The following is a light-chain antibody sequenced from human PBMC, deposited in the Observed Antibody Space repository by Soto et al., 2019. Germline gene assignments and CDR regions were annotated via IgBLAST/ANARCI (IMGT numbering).Light chain of an antibody. V-gene: IGKV3-20*01. CDR2: GAS. Sequence: ESVLTQSPGTLSLSPGERATLSCRASQSVSSNYLAWYQQKPGQAPSLLIYGASTRATGIPDRFSGSGSGTDFTLTISRLEPEDSAVYYCQQYGSSPTWTFGQGTKVEIK. CDR1: QSVSSNY. J-gene: IGKJ1*01. CDR3: QQYGSSPTWT.